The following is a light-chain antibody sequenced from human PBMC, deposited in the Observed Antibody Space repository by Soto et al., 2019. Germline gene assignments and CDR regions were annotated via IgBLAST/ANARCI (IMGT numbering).Light chain of an antibody. Sequence: EKVMTQSPVTLSVSPGERVTLSCRASQSVFSNLAWYQQKPGQAPRLLIYEASTRATGIPARFSGSGSGTDFTLIINSLQSEDFAVYYCQQSTNWPLTFGGGTKVEI. CDR3: QQSTNWPLT. V-gene: IGKV3-15*01. J-gene: IGKJ4*01. CDR1: QSVFSN. CDR2: EAS.